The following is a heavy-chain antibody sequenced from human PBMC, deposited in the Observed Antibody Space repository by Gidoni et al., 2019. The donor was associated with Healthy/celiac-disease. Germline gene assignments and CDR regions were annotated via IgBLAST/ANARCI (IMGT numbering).Heavy chain of an antibody. CDR2: INNDGSSK. J-gene: IGHJ5*02. CDR3: ARESVSFYFNRFDP. Sequence: EVQLVESGGGLVQPGGSLRLSCADSGFSFSRYWMYWVRQAPGKGRVWVSRINNDGSSKSYADSVKGRFTISRDNAKNMLSLQMNNLRVEDTAMYYCARESVSFYFNRFDPWGQGTLVTVSS. D-gene: IGHD3-10*01. CDR1: GFSFSRYW. V-gene: IGHV3-74*01.